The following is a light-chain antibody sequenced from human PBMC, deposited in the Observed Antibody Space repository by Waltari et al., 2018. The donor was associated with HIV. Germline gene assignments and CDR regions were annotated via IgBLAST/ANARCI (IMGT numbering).Light chain of an antibody. CDR3: QSYDSSLSGADVV. CDR2: GTS. CDR1: SSYIGAGYD. J-gene: IGLJ2*01. V-gene: IGLV1-40*01. Sequence: QSVLTQPPTVSGDPGQRVTIPRTGGSSYIGAGYDVHSNQQLPGTAPKLLLYGTSSRPSGVPARFSGSKSGTSASLAITRLQAEDEADYYCQSYDSSLSGADVVFGGGTKLTVL.